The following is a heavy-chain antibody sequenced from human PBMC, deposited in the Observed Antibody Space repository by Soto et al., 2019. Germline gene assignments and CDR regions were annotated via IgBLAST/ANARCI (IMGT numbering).Heavy chain of an antibody. D-gene: IGHD3-22*01. CDR2: VNTGNGKT. Sequence: ASVKVSCKASGYSFTSYTMHWVRQAPGQNLEGMGWVNTGNGKTRSAQRFQGRVTITSDTSATTAYMELSSLRSEDTAVYYCARAQYYADPSGYRLAEYFQHWGQGTLVTVAS. J-gene: IGHJ1*01. CDR1: GYSFTSYT. CDR3: ARAQYYADPSGYRLAEYFQH. V-gene: IGHV1-3*04.